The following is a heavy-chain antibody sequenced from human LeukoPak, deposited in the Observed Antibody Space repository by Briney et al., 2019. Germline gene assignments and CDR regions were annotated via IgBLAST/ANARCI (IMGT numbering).Heavy chain of an antibody. CDR2: IYYSGST. CDR3: ARDRPSYYDILTGYFDY. Sequence: SETLSLTCTVSGGSISSSSYYWGWIRQPPGKGLEWIGSIYYSGSTYYNPSLKSRVTISVDTSKNQFSLKLSSVTAADTAVYYCARDRPSYYDILTGYFDYWGQGTLVTVSS. V-gene: IGHV4-39*07. D-gene: IGHD3-9*01. CDR1: GGSISSSSYY. J-gene: IGHJ4*02.